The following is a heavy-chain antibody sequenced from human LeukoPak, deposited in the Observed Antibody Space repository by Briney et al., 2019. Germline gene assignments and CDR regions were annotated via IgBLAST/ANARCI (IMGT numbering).Heavy chain of an antibody. CDR1: GFTFDDHA. CDR3: AKENYDILTGYKGYDMDV. J-gene: IGHJ6*01. D-gene: IGHD3-9*01. Sequence: GGSLRLSCASSGFTFDDHAMHSVRQARGKGLEWVPGISWKSGSIGYADSVKSRFTISRDNAKKSLYLQMNSLRAEDTALYYCAKENYDILTGYKGYDMDVWGQGTTVTVSS. CDR2: ISWKSGSI. V-gene: IGHV3-9*01.